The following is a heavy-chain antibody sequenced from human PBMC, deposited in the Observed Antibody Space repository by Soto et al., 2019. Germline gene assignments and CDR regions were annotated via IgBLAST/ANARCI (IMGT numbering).Heavy chain of an antibody. J-gene: IGHJ4*02. CDR1: GFTFSSYD. D-gene: IGHD6-19*01. Sequence: WGSLRLSCAASGFTFSSYDMSWVRQAPWKGLEWVSAISGSGGSNKYYADSVKGRFTISRDNSKNTLYLQMNSLRAEDTAVYYCARDRAPIAVAAPVGYWGQGTLVTVSS. CDR3: ARDRAPIAVAAPVGY. CDR2: ISGSGGSNK. V-gene: IGHV3-23*01.